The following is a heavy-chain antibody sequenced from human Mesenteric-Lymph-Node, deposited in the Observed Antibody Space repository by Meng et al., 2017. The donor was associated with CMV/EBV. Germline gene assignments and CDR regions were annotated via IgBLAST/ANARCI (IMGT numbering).Heavy chain of an antibody. CDR1: GFTFSSYG. CDR2: IRYDGSNK. D-gene: IGHD3-3*01. Sequence: GGSLRLSCAASGFTFSSYGMHWVRQAPGKGLEWVAFIRYDGSNKYYADSVKGRFTISRDNSKNTLYLQMNSLRAEDTAVYYCAKDPNLRFLEWLLRGDYYYGMDVWGQGTTVTVSS. V-gene: IGHV3-30*02. CDR3: AKDPNLRFLEWLLRGDYYYGMDV. J-gene: IGHJ6*02.